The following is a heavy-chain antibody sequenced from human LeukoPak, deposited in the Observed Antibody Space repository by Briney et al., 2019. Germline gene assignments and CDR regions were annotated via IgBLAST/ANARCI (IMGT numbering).Heavy chain of an antibody. V-gene: IGHV4-39*01. CDR3: ARSGTTVTTRRFDY. D-gene: IGHD4-17*01. CDR2: VYCSGST. J-gene: IGHJ4*02. Sequence: SETLSLTCTVSGGSISSSSYYWGWIRQPPGKGLEWIGTVYCSGSTYYNPSLKSRLTISVDTSKNQFSLNLSSVTAADTAVYYCARSGTTVTTRRFDYWGQGALVTVSS. CDR1: GGSISSSSYY.